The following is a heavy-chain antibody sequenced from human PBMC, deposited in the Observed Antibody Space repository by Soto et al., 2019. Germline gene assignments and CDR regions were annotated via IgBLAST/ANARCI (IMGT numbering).Heavy chain of an antibody. D-gene: IGHD2-2*01. Sequence: ASVKVSCKASGYTFTNFYIHWVRQAPGQGLEWMGIINPSGGSTNYAQKFLGRVTMTRDTSTSTVYMELSSLRSEDTAVYYCARDLSGMSSSTSCSRPGFDFSGQGNLVTVSS. J-gene: IGHJ4*02. CDR3: ARDLSGMSSSTSCSRPGFDF. CDR2: INPSGGST. V-gene: IGHV1-46*03. CDR1: GYTFTNFY.